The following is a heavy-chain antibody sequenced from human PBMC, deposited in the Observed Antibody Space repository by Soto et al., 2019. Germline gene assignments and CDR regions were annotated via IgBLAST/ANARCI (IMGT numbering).Heavy chain of an antibody. D-gene: IGHD6-19*01. J-gene: IGHJ6*02. V-gene: IGHV3-30-3*01. CDR3: GRRKVRGVAGTPEYYSYDMDV. CDR1: GFSFNNYG. Sequence: QVQLVESGGGVVQPGRSLRLSCAASGFSFNNYGMNWVRQAPGKGLEWVAVISHDGSNKYNADSVKGRFTISRDISKNKLYLHMTSLRAQYTAVYHGGRRKVRGVAGTPEYYSYDMDVLGQGTTVTFSS. CDR2: ISHDGSNK.